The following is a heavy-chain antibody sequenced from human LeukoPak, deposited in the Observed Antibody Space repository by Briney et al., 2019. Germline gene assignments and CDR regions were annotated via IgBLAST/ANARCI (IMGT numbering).Heavy chain of an antibody. Sequence: SETLSLTCAVYGGSFSGYYWSWIRQPPGKGLEWIGEINHSGSTNYNPSLKSRVTISVDTSKNQFSLKLSSVTAADTAVYYCARGRAEWLWRKSYYYYYMDVWGKGTTVTVSS. D-gene: IGHD3-3*01. CDR3: ARGRAEWLWRKSYYYYYMDV. J-gene: IGHJ6*03. V-gene: IGHV4-34*01. CDR1: GGSFSGYY. CDR2: INHSGST.